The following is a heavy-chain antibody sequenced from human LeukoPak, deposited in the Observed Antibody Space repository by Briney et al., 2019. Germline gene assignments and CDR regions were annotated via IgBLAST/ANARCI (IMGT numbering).Heavy chain of an antibody. CDR3: ARGAGEWELTFDY. CDR1: GYTFTGYY. D-gene: IGHD1-26*01. J-gene: IGHJ4*02. V-gene: IGHV1-2*02. Sequence: ASVKVSCKASGYTFTGYYMHWVRQAPGQGLEWMGWINPNSGGTNYAQKFQGRVTMTRDTSISTAYMELSRLRSDDTAVYYCARGAGEWELTFDYWGKGTLVTVSS. CDR2: INPNSGGT.